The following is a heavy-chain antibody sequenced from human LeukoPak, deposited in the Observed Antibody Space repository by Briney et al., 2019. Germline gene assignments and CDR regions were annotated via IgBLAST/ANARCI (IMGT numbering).Heavy chain of an antibody. D-gene: IGHD1-26*01. Sequence: GGSLRLSCAASGFTVSSSYMTWVRQAPGRGLEWVSVIYSGGSTYYADSVKGRFTISRDNSKNTVYLEMNSLRAEDTALYYCARARDRWELRGVFDYWGQGTLVTVSS. V-gene: IGHV3-66*01. CDR2: IYSGGST. CDR1: GFTVSSSY. J-gene: IGHJ4*02. CDR3: ARARDRWELRGVFDY.